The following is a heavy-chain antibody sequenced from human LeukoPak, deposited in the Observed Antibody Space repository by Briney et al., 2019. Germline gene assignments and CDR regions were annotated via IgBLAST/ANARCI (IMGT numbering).Heavy chain of an antibody. CDR2: IYSGGST. CDR1: GFTVSSNY. CDR3: ARTYNWNFDY. D-gene: IGHD1-20*01. V-gene: IGHV3-66*02. Sequence: GGSLRLSCAASGFTVSSNYMSWVRQAPGKGLEWVLVIYSGGSTYYADSVKGRFTISRDNSKNTLYLQMNSLRAEDTAVYYCARTYNWNFDYWGQGTLVTVSS. J-gene: IGHJ4*02.